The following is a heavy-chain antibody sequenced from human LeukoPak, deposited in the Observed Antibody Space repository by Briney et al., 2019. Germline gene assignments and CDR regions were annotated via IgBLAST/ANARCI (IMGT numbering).Heavy chain of an antibody. CDR3: ARVRGPGVRYMDV. CDR1: GGSFSGYY. D-gene: IGHD2-2*01. V-gene: IGHV4-34*01. Sequence: SETLSLTCAVYGGSFSGYYWSWIRQPPGKGLEWIGEINHSGSTNYNPSLKSRVTTSVDTSKNQFSLKLSPVTAADTAVYYCARVRGPGVRYMDVWGKGTTVTVSS. CDR2: INHSGST. J-gene: IGHJ6*03.